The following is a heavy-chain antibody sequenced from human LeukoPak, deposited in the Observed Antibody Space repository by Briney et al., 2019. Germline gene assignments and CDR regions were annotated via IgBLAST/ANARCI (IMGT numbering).Heavy chain of an antibody. CDR2: ISGGGAST. CDR3: VRGVGVSRFNYLDP. V-gene: IGHV3-23*01. Sequence: GGSLRLSCTASGFTFSSYAMSWVRQAPGKGLDWVSGISGGGASTYYADSVKGRFTISRDNSKNTLYLQMNSLRDDDTAVYYCVRGVGVSRFNYLDPWGQGTLVTVSS. J-gene: IGHJ5*02. D-gene: IGHD1-7*01. CDR1: GFTFSSYA.